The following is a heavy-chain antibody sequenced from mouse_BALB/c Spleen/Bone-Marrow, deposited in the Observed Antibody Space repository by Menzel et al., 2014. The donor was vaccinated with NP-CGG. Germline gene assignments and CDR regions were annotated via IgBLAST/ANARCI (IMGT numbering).Heavy chain of an antibody. CDR2: IWGDGST. CDR1: GFSLTGYG. D-gene: IGHD1-1*01. J-gene: IGHJ2*01. V-gene: IGHV2-6-7*01. CDR3: ARSFTTVVATPFDY. Sequence: VQLVESGPGLVAPSQSLSITCTVSGFSLTGYGVSWVRQPPGKGLEWLGMIWGDGSTDYNSVLKSRLNISKDNSKSQVFLKMNSLQTDDTARYYCARSFTTVVATPFDYWGQGTTLTVSS.